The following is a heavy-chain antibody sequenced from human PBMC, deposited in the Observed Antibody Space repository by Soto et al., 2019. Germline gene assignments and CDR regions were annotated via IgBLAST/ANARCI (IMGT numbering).Heavy chain of an antibody. CDR3: AKDVAAADYYGMDV. V-gene: IGHV3-30*18. CDR2: ISYDGSNK. D-gene: IGHD6-13*01. Sequence: GGSLRLSCAASGFTFSSYGMHWVRQAPGKGLEWVAVISYDGSNKYYADSVKGRSTISRDNSKNTLYLQMNSLRAEDTAVYYCAKDVAAADYYGMDVWGQGTTVTVSS. CDR1: GFTFSSYG. J-gene: IGHJ6*02.